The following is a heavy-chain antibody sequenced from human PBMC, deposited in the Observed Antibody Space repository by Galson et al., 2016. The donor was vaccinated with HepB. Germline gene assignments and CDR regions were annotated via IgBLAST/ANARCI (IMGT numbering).Heavy chain of an antibody. CDR2: ISYDGSDK. J-gene: IGHJ6*02. V-gene: IGHV3-30*18. CDR1: GITFSSYG. Sequence: SLRLSCAAHGITFSSYGMHWVRQAPGKGLEWVAAISYDGSDKYYADSVKGRFTISRDNSKNTLYLQMSSLRAEDTAVYYCAKEVWRGSGTDYYGMDVWGQGTTVTVAS. CDR3: AKEVWRGSGTDYYGMDV. D-gene: IGHD1-1*01.